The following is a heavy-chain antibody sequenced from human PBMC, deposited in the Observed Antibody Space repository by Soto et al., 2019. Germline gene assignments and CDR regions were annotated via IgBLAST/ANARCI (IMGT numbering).Heavy chain of an antibody. CDR2: IYSSGST. V-gene: IGHV4-59*01. CDR1: GGSISSYY. D-gene: IGHD1-26*01. CDR3: ARGVDSRWADY. Sequence: PSETLSLTCTVSGGSISSYYWTWIRQPPGKGLEWIGYIYSSGSTTYNPSLKSRVTMSVDTSKNQFSLKLSSVTAADTAVYHCARGVDSRWADYWGQGTLVTVSS. J-gene: IGHJ4*01.